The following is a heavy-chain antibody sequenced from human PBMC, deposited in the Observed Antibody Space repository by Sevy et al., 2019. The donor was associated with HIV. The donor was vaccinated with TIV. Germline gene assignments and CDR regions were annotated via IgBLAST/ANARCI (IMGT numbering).Heavy chain of an antibody. V-gene: IGHV3-23*01. D-gene: IGHD3-16*01. Sequence: GSLRLSCAASGFTFSRYAMSWVRQAPGKGLEWVSAIGGSGSSTHYADSVKGRFTISRDNSKNTLYLQMNSLRAEDTAIFYCAKSYDFFDYWGQGTLVTVSS. CDR2: IGGSGSST. CDR1: GFTFSRYA. J-gene: IGHJ4*02. CDR3: AKSYDFFDY.